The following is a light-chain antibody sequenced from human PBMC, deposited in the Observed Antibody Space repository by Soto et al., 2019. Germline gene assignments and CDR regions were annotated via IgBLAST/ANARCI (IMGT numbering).Light chain of an antibody. CDR2: EVT. CDR1: SSDVGGYNY. Sequence: QSALTQPPSASGSPGQSVTISCTGTSSDVGGYNYVSWYQQHPGKAPKLMIYEVTKRPSGVPDRFSGSKSGNTASLTVSGLQAEDEAYYYCSSYAGGTLVFGAGTKLTVL. V-gene: IGLV2-8*01. CDR3: SSYAGGTLV. J-gene: IGLJ1*01.